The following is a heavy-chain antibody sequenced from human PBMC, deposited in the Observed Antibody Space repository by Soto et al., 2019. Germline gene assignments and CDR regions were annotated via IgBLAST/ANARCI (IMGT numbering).Heavy chain of an antibody. V-gene: IGHV3-48*03. J-gene: IGHJ4*02. CDR2: ISSGGDTV. CDR1: RFTFRTYE. CDR3: VRYCSSTLCNGVATRTFDY. D-gene: IGHD2-2*01. Sequence: PWGSLRLSCSASRFTFRTYEMHWVRQAPGKGLEWVSYISSGGDTVHYADSVKGRFTISRDNTRNSLYLQMNSLRDEDTALYYCVRYCSSTLCNGVATRTFDYWGQGTLVTVSS.